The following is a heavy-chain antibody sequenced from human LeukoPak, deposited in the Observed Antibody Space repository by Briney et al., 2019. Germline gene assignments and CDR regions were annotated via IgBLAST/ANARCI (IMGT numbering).Heavy chain of an antibody. CDR1: GFTFSTYS. D-gene: IGHD3-10*01. CDR3: ARVLTSYYYFDY. Sequence: GRSLRLSCAASGFTFSTYSIHWVRQAPGKGLEWVAVISYDGSKKYYADSVKGRFTISRDNSKNTLYLQMNSLRAEDTAVYYCARVLTSYYYFDYWGQGNLVTVSS. V-gene: IGHV3-30*04. CDR2: ISYDGSKK. J-gene: IGHJ4*02.